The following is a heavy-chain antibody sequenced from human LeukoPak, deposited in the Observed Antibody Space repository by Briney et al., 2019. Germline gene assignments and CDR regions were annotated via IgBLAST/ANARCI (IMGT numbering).Heavy chain of an antibody. Sequence: GGSLRLSCAASGFTFSSYGMHWVRQAPGKGLVWVSRVHNDGTTTGYADSVKGRFAISRDNAKNTAYLQMNTLTAEDTAVYYCVRGTNCDYWGQGTLVIVSS. CDR2: VHNDGTTT. V-gene: IGHV3-74*01. CDR3: VRGTNCDY. D-gene: IGHD7-27*01. J-gene: IGHJ4*02. CDR1: GFTFSSYG.